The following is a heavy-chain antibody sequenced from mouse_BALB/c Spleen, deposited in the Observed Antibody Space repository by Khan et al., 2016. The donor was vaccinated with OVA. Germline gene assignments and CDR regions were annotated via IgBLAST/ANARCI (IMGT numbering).Heavy chain of an antibody. J-gene: IGHJ3*01. CDR3: ARAGYSPLFAY. Sequence: EVQLQQSGAELVRPGALVKLSCKASGFNIKDYYIHWVKQRPEQGLEWIGWIDPENGNTIYDPKFQGKANITADTSSNTAYLHFSSLTSEDTAVYYCARAGYSPLFAYWGQGTLVTVSA. D-gene: IGHD2-3*01. CDR1: GFNIKDYY. V-gene: IGHV14-1*02. CDR2: IDPENGNT.